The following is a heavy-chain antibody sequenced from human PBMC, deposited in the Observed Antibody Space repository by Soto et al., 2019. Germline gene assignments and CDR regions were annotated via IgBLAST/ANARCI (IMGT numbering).Heavy chain of an antibody. J-gene: IGHJ4*02. CDR1: GFTFSSYA. CDR3: AKDGYSYRSPSYFDY. Sequence: EVQLLDSGGGLVQPGGSLRLSCAASGFTFSSYAMSWVRQAPGKGLEWVSGISGSGGGTYYADSVKGRLTISRDNSKNTLYLQMNSLRAEDTAVYYCAKDGYSYRSPSYFDYWGQGTLVTVSS. D-gene: IGHD5-18*01. CDR2: ISGSGGGT. V-gene: IGHV3-23*01.